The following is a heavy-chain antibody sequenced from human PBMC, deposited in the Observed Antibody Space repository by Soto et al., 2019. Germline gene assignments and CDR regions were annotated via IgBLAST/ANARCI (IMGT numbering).Heavy chain of an antibody. V-gene: IGHV4-31*03. CDR2: IYYSGST. J-gene: IGHJ4*02. D-gene: IGHD1-26*01. CDR3: ARSGWETLAHFDY. Sequence: QVQLQESGPGLVKPSQTLSLTCTVSGGSISSCGYYWSWIRQHPGKGLEWIGYIYYSGSTYYNPSLKSRVTISVDTSKNQFSLKLSSVTAADTAVYYCARSGWETLAHFDYWGQGTLVTVSS. CDR1: GGSISSCGYY.